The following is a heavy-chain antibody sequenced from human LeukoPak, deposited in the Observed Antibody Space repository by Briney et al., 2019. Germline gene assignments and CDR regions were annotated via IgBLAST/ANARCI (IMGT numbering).Heavy chain of an antibody. CDR2: IYHSGST. CDR1: GNSPSRSYY. V-gene: IGHV4-38-2*02. Sequence: SGTLSLTCAVSGNSPSRSYYWGWIRQPPGKGLEWVGNIYHSGSTYYNPSLKSRVAISVDTSRNQFSLRLNSVTTADTAVYYCARDWDGFDIWGQGTVVTVSS. J-gene: IGHJ3*02. CDR3: ARDWDGFDI.